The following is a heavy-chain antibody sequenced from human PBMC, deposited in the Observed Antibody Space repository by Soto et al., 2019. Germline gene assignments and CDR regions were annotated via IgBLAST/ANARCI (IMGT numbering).Heavy chain of an antibody. CDR2: ISSSGSTI. V-gene: IGHV3-48*03. D-gene: IGHD3-10*01. Sequence: GGSLRLSCAASGFTFSSYEMNWVRQAPGKGLEWVSYISSSGSTIYYADSVKGRFTISRDNAKNSLYLQMNSLRAEDTAVYYCARDKNYYGSGGSDYWGQGTLVTVSS. J-gene: IGHJ4*02. CDR3: ARDKNYYGSGGSDY. CDR1: GFTFSSYE.